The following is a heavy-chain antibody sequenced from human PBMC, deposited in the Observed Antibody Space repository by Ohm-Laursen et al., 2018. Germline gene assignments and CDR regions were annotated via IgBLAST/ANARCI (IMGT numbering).Heavy chain of an antibody. CDR1: GGSISTYY. CDR3: ARDTGTYVGRMNWFDP. J-gene: IGHJ5*02. D-gene: IGHD1-7*01. V-gene: IGHV4-59*01. CDR2: IYYSGST. Sequence: GTLSLTCTVSGGSISTYYWSWIRQPPGKGLEWIGYIYYSGSTNYNPSLKRRVTISVDTSKNQFSLKLTSVTAADTAVYYCARDTGTYVGRMNWFDPWGQGTLVSVSS.